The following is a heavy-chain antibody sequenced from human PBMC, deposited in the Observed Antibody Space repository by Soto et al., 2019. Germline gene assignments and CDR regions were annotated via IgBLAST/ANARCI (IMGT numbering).Heavy chain of an antibody. Sequence: PGGSLRLSCAASGFTFSGSAMHWVRQASGKGLEWVGRIRSKANSYATAYAASVKGRFTISRDDSKNAAYLQMNSLKTEDTAVYYCTSRLFYYDYSNITASWGQGTLVTVSS. V-gene: IGHV3-73*01. CDR1: GFTFSGSA. D-gene: IGHD4-4*01. CDR2: IRSKANSYAT. CDR3: TSRLFYYDYSNITAS. J-gene: IGHJ5*02.